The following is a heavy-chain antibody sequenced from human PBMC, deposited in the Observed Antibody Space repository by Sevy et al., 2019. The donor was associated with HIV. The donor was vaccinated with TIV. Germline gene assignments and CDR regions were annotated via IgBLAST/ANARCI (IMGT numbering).Heavy chain of an antibody. D-gene: IGHD3-3*01. CDR2: VSGSGLST. CDR3: AKDAFRNYDCWAGDRGGMDV. J-gene: IGHJ6*02. CDR1: GLTFSSYA. Sequence: GGSLRLSCAASGLTFSSYAMNWVRQAPGKGLEWVSAVSGSGLSTYYADSVKGRFTISRDNSRNKLYLQMNSLRDEDTALYYCAKDAFRNYDCWAGDRGGMDVWGQGTMVTVSS. V-gene: IGHV3-23*01.